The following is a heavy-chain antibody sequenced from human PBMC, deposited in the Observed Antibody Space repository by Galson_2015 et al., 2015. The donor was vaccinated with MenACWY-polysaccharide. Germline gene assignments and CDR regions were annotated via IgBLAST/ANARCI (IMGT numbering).Heavy chain of an antibody. CDR2: INSNSGGT. Sequence: SVKASCKASGYTFACYYIHWVRQAPGQGLEWMGWINSNSGGTNYAQKFQGRVTITRDTSISTSYMELSRLRSDDTAVYYCVRPLGDTGDYWGRGTLVTVSS. CDR1: GYTFACYY. J-gene: IGHJ4*02. D-gene: IGHD1-14*01. V-gene: IGHV1-2*02. CDR3: VRPLGDTGDY.